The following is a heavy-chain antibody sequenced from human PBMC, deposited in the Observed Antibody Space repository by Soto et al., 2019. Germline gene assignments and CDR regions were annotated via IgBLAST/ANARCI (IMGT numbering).Heavy chain of an antibody. J-gene: IGHJ4*02. V-gene: IGHV3-53*01. CDR3: ARATVGASDCGFDS. CDR1: GFTVSDYY. Sequence: EVKLVESGGGLVQPGGSLRLSCAASGFTVSDYYMTWVRQAPGKGLEWVSLLYSGGSTIYADSVKGRVTISRDSSKNTLYLQMNSLRVEDTAVYYCARATVGASDCGFDSWGQGTLVTVSS. D-gene: IGHD1-26*01. CDR2: LYSGGST.